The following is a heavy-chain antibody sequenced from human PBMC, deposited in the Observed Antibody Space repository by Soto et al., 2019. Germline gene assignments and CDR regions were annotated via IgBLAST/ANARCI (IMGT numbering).Heavy chain of an antibody. D-gene: IGHD1-26*01. Sequence: GGSLRLSCAASGFTFSNYGMHWVRQAPGKGLEWVAIIWHDGNNKYYADSVRGRFIISRDNSKNRLYLQMNSLRAEDTAVHYCASDLVGASDSYGLDVWGQGTPVTVSS. CDR3: ASDLVGASDSYGLDV. CDR2: IWHDGNNK. J-gene: IGHJ6*02. V-gene: IGHV3-33*01. CDR1: GFTFSNYG.